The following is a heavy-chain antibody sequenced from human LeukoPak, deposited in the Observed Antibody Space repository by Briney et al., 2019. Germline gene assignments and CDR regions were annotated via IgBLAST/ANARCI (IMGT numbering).Heavy chain of an antibody. CDR3: ARGSLRIPDI. D-gene: IGHD2-21*01. CDR1: GGSFSGYY. CDR2: INHSGST. Sequence: SETLSLACTVYGGSFSGYYWSWIRQPPGKGLERIGEINHSGSTNYNPSLKSRVTISVDTSKNQFSLKLSSVTAADTAVYYCARGSLRIPDIWGQGTMVTVSS. J-gene: IGHJ3*02. V-gene: IGHV4-34*01.